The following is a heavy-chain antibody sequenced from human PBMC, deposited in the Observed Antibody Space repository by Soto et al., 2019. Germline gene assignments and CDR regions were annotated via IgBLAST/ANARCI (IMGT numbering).Heavy chain of an antibody. Sequence: ETLSLTCTVSGGSISSSRSFRGWIRQPPGKGLEWIGSIYYSGSTYYNPSLKSRVTVSVDTSKNQFSLKLSSVTAADTAVYYCARHPSNFWFDPWGQGILVTVSS. J-gene: IGHJ5*02. CDR2: IYYSGST. D-gene: IGHD4-4*01. CDR3: ARHPSNFWFDP. CDR1: GGSISSSRSF. V-gene: IGHV4-39*01.